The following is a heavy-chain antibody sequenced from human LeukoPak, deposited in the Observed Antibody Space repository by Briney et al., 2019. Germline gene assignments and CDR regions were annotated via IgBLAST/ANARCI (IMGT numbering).Heavy chain of an antibody. CDR3: ARVPGSGSYYYYYMDV. CDR2: INSDGSST. Sequence: PGGSLRLSCAASGFTFSSYWMHWVRQAPGKGLVWVSRINSDGSSTSYADSVNGRFTISRDNAKNTLYLQMISLRAEDTAVYYCARVPGSGSYYYYYMDVWGKGTTVTIPS. D-gene: IGHD3-10*01. V-gene: IGHV3-74*01. CDR1: GFTFSSYW. J-gene: IGHJ6*03.